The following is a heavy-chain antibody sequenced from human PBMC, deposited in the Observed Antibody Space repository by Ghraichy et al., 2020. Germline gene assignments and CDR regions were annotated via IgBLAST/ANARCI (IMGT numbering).Heavy chain of an antibody. CDR2: IYYRGST. V-gene: IGHV4-39*01. D-gene: IGHD3-3*01. CDR3: AIARDRFLGSDY. Sequence: SETLSLTCTVSGASISSGGYHWGWIRQPPGKGLEWIGNIYYRGSTYYNPSLKRRVTISVDTSKNQFSLKLTSVTAADTAVYYCAIARDRFLGSDYWGQGTLVTVSS. J-gene: IGHJ4*02. CDR1: GASISSGGYH.